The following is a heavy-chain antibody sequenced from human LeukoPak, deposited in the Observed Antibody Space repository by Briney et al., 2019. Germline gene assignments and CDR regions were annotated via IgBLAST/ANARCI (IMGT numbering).Heavy chain of an antibody. Sequence: SETLSLTCTVSGGSISSYYWGWIRQPPGKGLEWIGSIYHSGSTYYNPSLKSRVTISVDTSKNQFSLKLSSVTAADTAVYYCARTILRLGELSGAFDIWGQGTMVTVSS. CDR2: IYHSGST. D-gene: IGHD3-16*02. V-gene: IGHV4-38-2*02. CDR3: ARTILRLGELSGAFDI. J-gene: IGHJ3*02. CDR1: GGSISSYY.